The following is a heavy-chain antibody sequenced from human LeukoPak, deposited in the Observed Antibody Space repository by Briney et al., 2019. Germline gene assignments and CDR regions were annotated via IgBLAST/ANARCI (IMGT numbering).Heavy chain of an antibody. D-gene: IGHD3-10*02. CDR1: GFTFSSYA. CDR2: ISASGGST. V-gene: IGHV3-23*01. Sequence: PGGSLTLPCAACGFTFSSYAMSWVRQAPGKGLEWVSGISASGGSTYYADSVKGRFTISRDNSKNTLYLQMNSLRAEDTAVYYCAKDAPGYYDVDYFDYWGQATLVTVSS. CDR3: AKDAPGYYDVDYFDY. J-gene: IGHJ4*02.